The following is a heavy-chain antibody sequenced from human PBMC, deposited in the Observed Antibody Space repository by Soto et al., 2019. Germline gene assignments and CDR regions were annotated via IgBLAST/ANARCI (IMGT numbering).Heavy chain of an antibody. CDR2: IYSGGST. Sequence: GGSLRLSCAASGFTFSSDWMHWVRQAPGKGLEWVSVIYSGGSTYYADSVKGRFTISRDNSKNTLYLQMNSLRAEDTAVYYCAKDKVPVVVTAPLDYWGQGTLVTVSS. D-gene: IGHD2-21*02. V-gene: IGHV3-66*01. CDR1: GFTFSSDW. CDR3: AKDKVPVVVTAPLDY. J-gene: IGHJ4*02.